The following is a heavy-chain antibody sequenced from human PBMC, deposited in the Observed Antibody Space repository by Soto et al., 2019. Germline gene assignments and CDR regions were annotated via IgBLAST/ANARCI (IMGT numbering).Heavy chain of an antibody. Sequence: QVQLVQSGAEVKKPGSSVKVSCKASGGTFSSYAISWVRQAPGHGLEWMGGIIPIFGTANYAQKFQGRVTITADASTSTASMELSSLRSADTAVYYCARESRYCSGGSCYFLPGIDYWGQGTLVTVSS. V-gene: IGHV1-69*12. CDR2: IIPIFGTA. J-gene: IGHJ4*02. CDR3: ARESRYCSGGSCYFLPGIDY. D-gene: IGHD2-15*01. CDR1: GGTFSSYA.